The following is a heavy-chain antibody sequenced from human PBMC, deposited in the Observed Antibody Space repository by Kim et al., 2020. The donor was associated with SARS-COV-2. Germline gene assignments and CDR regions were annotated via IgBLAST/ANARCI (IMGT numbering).Heavy chain of an antibody. CDR2: IDPSDSYT. V-gene: IGHV5-10-1*01. CDR3: ARWGAYYYDSSGYYFDY. Sequence: GESLKISCKGSGYSFTSYWISWVRQMPGKGLEWMGRIDPSDSYTNYSPSFQGHVTISADKSISTAYLQWSSLKASDTAMYYCARWGAYYYDSSGYYFDYWGQGTLVTVSS. CDR1: GYSFTSYW. J-gene: IGHJ4*02. D-gene: IGHD3-22*01.